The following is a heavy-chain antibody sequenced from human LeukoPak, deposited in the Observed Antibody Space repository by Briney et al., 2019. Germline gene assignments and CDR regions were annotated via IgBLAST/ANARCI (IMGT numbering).Heavy chain of an antibody. D-gene: IGHD3-3*01. J-gene: IGHJ4*02. CDR1: GYTFTSYG. Sequence: ASVKVSCKASGYTFTSYGISWVRQAPGQGLEWMGWISAYNGNTNYAQKLQGRVTMTTDTSTSTAYMELRSLRSDDTAVYHCARRAYDFWSGYPDYWGQGTLVTVSS. CDR2: ISAYNGNT. V-gene: IGHV1-18*01. CDR3: ARRAYDFWSGYPDY.